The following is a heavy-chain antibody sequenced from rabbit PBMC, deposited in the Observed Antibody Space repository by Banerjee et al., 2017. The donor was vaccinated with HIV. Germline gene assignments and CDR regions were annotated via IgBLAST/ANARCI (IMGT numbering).Heavy chain of an antibody. CDR3: ARGRGGVATFNL. V-gene: IGHV1S45*01. CDR1: GFSFSSRYW. Sequence: QAQLEASGGVLVKPEGSLTLTCTAAGFSFSSRYWIWWVRQAPGKGLEWVGCIYTGSGSTYYARWAKGRFTISKPSSPTVTLQMTSLPAADTATYFCARGRGGVATFNLWGPGTLVTVS. J-gene: IGHJ4*01. D-gene: IGHD4-1*01. CDR2: IYTGSGST.